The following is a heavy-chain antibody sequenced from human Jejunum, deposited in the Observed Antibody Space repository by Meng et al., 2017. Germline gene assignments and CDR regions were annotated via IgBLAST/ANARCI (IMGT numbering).Heavy chain of an antibody. CDR1: GDSVSSNSVA. J-gene: IGHJ4*02. V-gene: IGHV6-1*01. Sequence: SETLSLTCAISGDSVSSNSVAWNWIRQSPSRGLEWLGRTYFRSKWYYDYEESVKSRLTVNPVTSRNHFSLQLKSVTPDDTAVYYCARGAMSSAWIFDYWGQGKLVTVSS. CDR2: TYFRSKWYY. CDR3: ARGAMSSAWIFDY. D-gene: IGHD6-19*01.